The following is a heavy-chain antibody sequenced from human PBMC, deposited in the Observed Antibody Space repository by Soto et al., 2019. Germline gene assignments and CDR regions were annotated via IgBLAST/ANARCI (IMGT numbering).Heavy chain of an antibody. D-gene: IGHD3-3*01. Sequence: PSETLSVTCTFSGGSISSYYWSWIRQTPGTGLERIGYIYYSGRTHYNPSLRIRVTISVDTFKNQFFLKLSSVTAADTAVYYCARATRFWSGYYNKYNWFDPWGQGTLVSVSS. J-gene: IGHJ5*02. CDR2: IYYSGRT. CDR3: ARATRFWSGYYNKYNWFDP. CDR1: GGSISSYY. V-gene: IGHV4-59*01.